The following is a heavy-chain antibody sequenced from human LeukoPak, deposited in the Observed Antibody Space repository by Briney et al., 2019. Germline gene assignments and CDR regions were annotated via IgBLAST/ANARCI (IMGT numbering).Heavy chain of an antibody. CDR1: GFTFSSYG. D-gene: IGHD2-2*01. V-gene: IGHV3-33*01. CDR2: IWYDGSNK. CDR3: ARDSVPQDCSSTSCYAFLFDY. Sequence: GSLRLSCAASGFTFSSYGMHWVRQAPGKGLEWVAVIWYDGSNKYYADSVKGRFTISRDNSKNTLYLQMNSLRAEDTAVYYCARDSVPQDCSSTSCYAFLFDYWGQGTLVTVSS. J-gene: IGHJ4*02.